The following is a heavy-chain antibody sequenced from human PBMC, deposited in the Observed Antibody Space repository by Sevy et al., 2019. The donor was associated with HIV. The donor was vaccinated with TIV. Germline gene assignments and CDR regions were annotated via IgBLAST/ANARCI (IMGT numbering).Heavy chain of an antibody. CDR1: GFTFSTYA. V-gene: IGHV3-23*01. CDR2: ISSDGRP. D-gene: IGHD3-9*01. J-gene: IGHJ2*01. CDR3: AKHYLHDIASGWYFDV. Sequence: GGSLRLSCAASGFTFSTYAMSWVRQAPGKGLDWVSTISSDGRPYYADSVKGRFIISRDNSRDTLFLQMNSLRAEDMALFCCAKHYLHDIASGWYFDVWGRGTLVTVSS.